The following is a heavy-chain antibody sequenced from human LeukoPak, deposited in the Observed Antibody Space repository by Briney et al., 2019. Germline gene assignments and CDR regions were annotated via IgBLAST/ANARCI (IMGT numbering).Heavy chain of an antibody. Sequence: ASVKVSCKASGYTFTGYYMHWVRQAPGQGLEWMGWINPNSGGTNYAQKFQGRVTMTRDTSISTAYMELSRLRSDDTAVYYCARRRGSGSHYYYGMDVWGQGTTVTVSS. CDR1: GYTFTGYY. J-gene: IGHJ6*02. CDR3: ARRRGSGSHYYYGMDV. V-gene: IGHV1-2*02. D-gene: IGHD3-10*01. CDR2: INPNSGGT.